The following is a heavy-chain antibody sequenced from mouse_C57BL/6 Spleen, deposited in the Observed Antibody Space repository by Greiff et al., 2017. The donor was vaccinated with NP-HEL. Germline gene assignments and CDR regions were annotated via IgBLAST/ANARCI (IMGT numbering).Heavy chain of an antibody. V-gene: IGHV1-55*01. CDR1: GYTFTSYW. CDR3: ARQRGSSEYYFDY. Sequence: VQLQQPGAELVKPGASVKMSCKASGYTFTSYWITWVKQRPGQGLEWIGDIYPGSGSTNYNEKFKSKATLTVDTSSSTAYMQLSSLTSEDSAVYYCARQRGSSEYYFDYWGQGTTLTVSS. J-gene: IGHJ2*01. D-gene: IGHD3-2*02. CDR2: IYPGSGST.